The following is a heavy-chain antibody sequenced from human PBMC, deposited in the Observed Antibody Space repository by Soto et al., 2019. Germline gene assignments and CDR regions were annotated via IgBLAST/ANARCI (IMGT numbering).Heavy chain of an antibody. CDR2: VSATAGTT. Sequence: GGSLRLSCAASGFTFSSYAMSWVRQAPGKGLEWVSLVSATAGTTYYTDSVKGRFTISRDNSRNTVYLQMNSLRADNTAVYYCAKDRLAGGFDYWGQGTLVTVSS. CDR3: AKDRLAGGFDY. CDR1: GFTFSSYA. J-gene: IGHJ4*02. V-gene: IGHV3-23*01. D-gene: IGHD3-16*01.